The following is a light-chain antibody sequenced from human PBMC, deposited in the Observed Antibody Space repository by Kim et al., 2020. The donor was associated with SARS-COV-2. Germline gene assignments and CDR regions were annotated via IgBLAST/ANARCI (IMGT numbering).Light chain of an antibody. V-gene: IGKV3-15*01. Sequence: EIVMTQSPATLSVSPGERATLSCRASQSVSSSLAWYQQKPGQAPRLLIYGASTRATGIPARFSGSGSGTEFTLTISSLQSEDVAVYFCQQYSDWRAFGQGTKLEI. CDR1: QSVSSS. CDR2: GAS. J-gene: IGKJ2*01. CDR3: QQYSDWRA.